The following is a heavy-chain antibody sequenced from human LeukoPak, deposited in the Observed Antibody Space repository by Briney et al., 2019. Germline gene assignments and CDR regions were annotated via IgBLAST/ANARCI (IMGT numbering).Heavy chain of an antibody. V-gene: IGHV3-30-3*01. CDR1: GFTFSSYA. D-gene: IGHD3-3*01. Sequence: PGGSLRLSCAASGFTFSSYAMHWVRQAPGKGLEWVAVISYDGSNKYYADSVKGRFTISRDKSKNTLYLQMNSLRAEDTAVYYCARDDFWSGWYYYYGMDVWGQGTTVTVSS. CDR2: ISYDGSNK. CDR3: ARDDFWSGWYYYYGMDV. J-gene: IGHJ6*02.